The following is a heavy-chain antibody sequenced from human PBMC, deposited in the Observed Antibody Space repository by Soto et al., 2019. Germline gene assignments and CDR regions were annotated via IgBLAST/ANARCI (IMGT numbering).Heavy chain of an antibody. CDR3: ACDTYSSSWYYYYYGMDV. J-gene: IGHJ6*02. V-gene: IGHV4-59*01. CDR2: IYYSGST. CDR1: GGSISSYY. D-gene: IGHD6-13*01. Sequence: QVQLQESGPGLVKPSETLSLTCTVSGGSISSYYWSWIRQPPGKGLEWIGYIYYSGSTNYNPSLKRRVTISVDTSKNQFSLKLSSVTAADTAVYYCACDTYSSSWYYYYYGMDVWGQGTTVTVSS.